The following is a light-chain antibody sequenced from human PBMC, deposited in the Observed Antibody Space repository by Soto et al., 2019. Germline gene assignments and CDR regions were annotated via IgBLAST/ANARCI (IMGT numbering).Light chain of an antibody. CDR1: SSDVGAYNY. J-gene: IGLJ1*01. Sequence: QSALTQPPSASGSPGQSVTISYTGTSSDVGAYNYVSWYQQLPGKAPKLIIYEVSKRPSGVPDRFSGSKSGNTASLTVSGLQAGDEADYYCTSYAGTYSFFYVFGTGTKVTVL. CDR2: EVS. V-gene: IGLV2-8*01. CDR3: TSYAGTYSFFYV.